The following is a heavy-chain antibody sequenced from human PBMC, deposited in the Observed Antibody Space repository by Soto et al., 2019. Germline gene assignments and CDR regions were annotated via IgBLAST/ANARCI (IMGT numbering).Heavy chain of an antibody. J-gene: IGHJ4*02. Sequence: QVQLVQSGAEVKKPGDSVKVSCKASGYTFGHFYITWVRQAPGQGLEWMGAISPHNRNTNYAEKLRGRVTMTTDTSTTNAYMELRSLRSDDTAVYYCARDEGGYDILTGYYKAHHFDQWGQGALVTVSS. CDR3: ARDEGGYDILTGYYKAHHFDQ. CDR2: ISPHNRNT. CDR1: GYTFGHFY. V-gene: IGHV1-18*01. D-gene: IGHD3-9*01.